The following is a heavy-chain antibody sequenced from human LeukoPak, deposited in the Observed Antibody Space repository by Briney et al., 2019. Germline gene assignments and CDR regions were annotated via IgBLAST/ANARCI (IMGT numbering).Heavy chain of an antibody. CDR2: ISSSSSYI. Sequence: KPGGSPRLSCAASGFTFSSYSMNWVRQAPGKGLEWVSSISSSSSYIYYADSVKGRFTISRDNAKNSLYLQMNSLRAEDTAVYYCARSSPHCSSTSCYNDAFDIWGQGTMVTVSS. J-gene: IGHJ3*02. V-gene: IGHV3-21*01. D-gene: IGHD2-2*02. CDR1: GFTFSSYS. CDR3: ARSSPHCSSTSCYNDAFDI.